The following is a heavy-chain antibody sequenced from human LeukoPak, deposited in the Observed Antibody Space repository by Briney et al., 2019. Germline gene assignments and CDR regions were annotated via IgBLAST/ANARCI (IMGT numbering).Heavy chain of an antibody. CDR2: IYPGDSEP. CDR3: ARGRGDARSGLDY. Sequence: GESLKISCKGSGYSSTNYWIGWVRQMPGKGLEWMGIIYPGDSEPRYSPSFQGQVTISADKSISTAYLQWSSLKASDTAMYYCARGRGDARSGLDYWGQGTLVTVSS. D-gene: IGHD2-21*02. J-gene: IGHJ4*02. V-gene: IGHV5-51*01. CDR1: GYSSTNYW.